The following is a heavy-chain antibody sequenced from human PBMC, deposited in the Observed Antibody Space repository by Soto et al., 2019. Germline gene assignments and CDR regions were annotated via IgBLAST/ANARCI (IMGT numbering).Heavy chain of an antibody. CDR3: ARCRSNYYGSGSYSY. V-gene: IGHV4-30-4*01. Sequence: SETLSLTCTVSGDSISRGDYYWSWLRQSPGKGLEWIGLISYSGNTYYNPSLKSRVTISLDTSKNQFSVNLSSVTAADTAVYYCARCRSNYYGSGSYSYWGQGTLVTVSS. CDR1: GDSISRGDYY. J-gene: IGHJ4*02. D-gene: IGHD3-10*01. CDR2: ISYSGNT.